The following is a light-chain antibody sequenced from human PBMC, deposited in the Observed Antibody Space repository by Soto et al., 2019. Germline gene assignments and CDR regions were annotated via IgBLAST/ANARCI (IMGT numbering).Light chain of an antibody. Sequence: DIQMTQSPSTLSASVGDRVTITCRASQSISSWLAWYQQKPGKAPKLLIYKASSLESGVPSRFSGGGSGTEFTLTISSLQPDDFATYYCQQYITNLYTFGQGTKLEIQ. CDR3: QQYITNLYT. J-gene: IGKJ2*01. CDR1: QSISSW. V-gene: IGKV1-5*03. CDR2: KAS.